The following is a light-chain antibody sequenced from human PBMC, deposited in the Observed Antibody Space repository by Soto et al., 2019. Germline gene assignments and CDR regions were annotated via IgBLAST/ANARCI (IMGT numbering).Light chain of an antibody. CDR2: DAS. Sequence: EIVLTQSPATLSLSPGERATLSCRASQGVSSYLAWYQQKPGQAPRLLIYDASNRATGIPARFSGSGPGTDFPLTISSLEHEDFAAYYCQQRSNWWTFGQGTKVEIK. V-gene: IGKV3D-11*01. CDR3: QQRSNWWT. CDR1: QGVSSY. J-gene: IGKJ1*01.